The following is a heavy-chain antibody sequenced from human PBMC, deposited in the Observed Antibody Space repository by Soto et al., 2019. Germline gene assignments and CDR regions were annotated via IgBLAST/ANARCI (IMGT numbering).Heavy chain of an antibody. CDR2: IYRGGGT. Sequence: EVQLVESGGGLIQPGGSLRLICAASGLSVTAHYMTWVRQAPGKGLEWLSIIYRGGGTYYADSLKGRAIISRDGSRNMVFLQMNSLTAEDAGVYYCARRDDSGTCDIWGGGTVVNVSS. CDR1: GLSVTAHY. V-gene: IGHV3-53*01. D-gene: IGHD6-25*01. J-gene: IGHJ3*02. CDR3: ARRDDSGTCDI.